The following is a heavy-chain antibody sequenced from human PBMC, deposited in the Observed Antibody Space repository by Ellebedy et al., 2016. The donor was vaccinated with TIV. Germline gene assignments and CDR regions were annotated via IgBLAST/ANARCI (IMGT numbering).Heavy chain of an antibody. D-gene: IGHD4-11*01. CDR1: GGSISPYY. J-gene: IGHJ6*02. CDR3: ARKGHDYSNYGGYGMDV. V-gene: IGHV4-59*12. Sequence: MPGGSLRLSCTVSGGSISPYYWSWIRQPPGKGLEWIGYISYSGSTNYNPSLKSRVTISVDTSKNQFSLKLSSVTAADTAVYYCARKGHDYSNYGGYGMDVWGQGTTVTVSS. CDR2: ISYSGST.